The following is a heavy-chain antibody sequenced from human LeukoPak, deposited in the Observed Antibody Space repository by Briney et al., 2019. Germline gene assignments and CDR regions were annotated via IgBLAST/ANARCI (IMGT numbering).Heavy chain of an antibody. D-gene: IGHD3-3*01. J-gene: IGHJ3*02. CDR1: GFTFSDYY. CDR2: ISSSGSTI. V-gene: IGHV3-11*04. Sequence: PGGSLRLSCAASGFTFSDYYMSWIRQAPGKGLEGVSYISSSGSTIYYADSVKGRFTISRDNAKNSLYLQMNSLRAEDTAVYYCARDANYDFWSGYYPDAFDIWGQGTMVTVSS. CDR3: ARDANYDFWSGYYPDAFDI.